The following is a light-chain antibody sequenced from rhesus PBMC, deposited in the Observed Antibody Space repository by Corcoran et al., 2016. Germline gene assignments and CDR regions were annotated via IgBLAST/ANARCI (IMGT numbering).Light chain of an antibody. J-gene: IGKJ2*01. CDR3: QQYYSPPLYT. CDR2: EAS. Sequence: DIQMTQSPSSLSASVGDRVTITCRASRAINNDLAWYQHTPGQTPALLIYEASTLQDGIPSRFSGRGSGTDVTLSISSLHSEDLSTYYCQQYYSPPLYTFGQGTKVEIK. CDR1: RAINND. V-gene: IGKV1-25*01.